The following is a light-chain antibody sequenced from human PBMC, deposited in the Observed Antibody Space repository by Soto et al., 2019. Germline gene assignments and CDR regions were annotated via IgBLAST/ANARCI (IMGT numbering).Light chain of an antibody. Sequence: EIVLTQSPGTLSLSPGERATLSGRASQSVSSSYIAWYQQNPGQAPRLLIYGASSRATGIPDRFSGSGSGTEVTLTISRLEPEHFAVYVCQQNGSSTPFTFVHRTKVQLK. CDR1: QSVSSSY. V-gene: IGKV3-20*01. J-gene: IGKJ2*01. CDR3: QQNGSSTPFT. CDR2: GAS.